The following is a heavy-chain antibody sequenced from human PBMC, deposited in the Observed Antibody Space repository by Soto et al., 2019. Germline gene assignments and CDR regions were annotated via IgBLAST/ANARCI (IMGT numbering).Heavy chain of an antibody. J-gene: IGHJ4*02. CDR1: GGTFSSYT. D-gene: IGHD3-10*01. CDR3: ARDPPRSYYGSGSYY. CDR2: IIPILGIA. V-gene: IGHV1-69*04. Sequence: SVKVSGKASGGTFSSYTISWVRQAPGQGLEWMGRIIPILGIANYAQKFQGRVTITADKSTSTAYMELSSLRSEDTAVYYCARDPPRSYYGSGSYYWGQGTLVTVSS.